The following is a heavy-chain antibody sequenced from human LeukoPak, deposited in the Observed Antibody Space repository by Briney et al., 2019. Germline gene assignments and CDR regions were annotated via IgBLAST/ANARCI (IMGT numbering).Heavy chain of an antibody. V-gene: IGHV5-51*01. Sequence: GESLKISCKGSGYNFAEYWIAWVRQMPGKGLEWMGIIYPGDSDTRYNPSVQGQVTTSADKSISTAYLQWNSLKASDSAMYYCARRDTGYYYFDSWGQGVLVSVSS. CDR3: ARRDTGYYYFDS. D-gene: IGHD5-12*01. J-gene: IGHJ4*02. CDR2: IYPGDSDT. CDR1: GYNFAEYW.